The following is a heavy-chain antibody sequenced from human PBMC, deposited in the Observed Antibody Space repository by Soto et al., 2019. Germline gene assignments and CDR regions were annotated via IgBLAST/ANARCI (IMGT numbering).Heavy chain of an antibody. CDR3: AHRRGYYDFWSVQYYFDY. V-gene: IGHV2-5*01. D-gene: IGHD3-3*01. Sequence: SGPTLVNPTQTLTLTCTFSGFSLSTSGVGVGWIRQPPGKALEWLALIYWNDDKRYSPSLRSRLTITKDTSKNQVVLTMTNMDPVDTATYYCAHRRGYYDFWSVQYYFDYWGQGTLVPVSS. J-gene: IGHJ4*02. CDR1: GFSLSTSGVG. CDR2: IYWNDDK.